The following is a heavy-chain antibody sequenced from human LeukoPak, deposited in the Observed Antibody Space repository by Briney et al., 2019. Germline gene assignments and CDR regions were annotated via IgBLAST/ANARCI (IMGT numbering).Heavy chain of an antibody. CDR2: ISPAGKT. CDR1: GISLNRND. CDR3: ASEESRGVYGMDV. Sequence: GSLRLSFAASGISLNRNDMHWVRQPTGGGLEWGSTISPAGKTYYSGSVKGRFTISRDNAKNSLFLQMNNLRAGDTAVYFCASEESRGVYGMDVWGQGTTVTVSS. J-gene: IGHJ6*02. V-gene: IGHV3-13*01. D-gene: IGHD3-10*01.